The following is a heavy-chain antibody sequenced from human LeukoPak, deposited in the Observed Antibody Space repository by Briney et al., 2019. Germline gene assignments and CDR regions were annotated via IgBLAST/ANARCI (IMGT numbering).Heavy chain of an antibody. V-gene: IGHV3-21*01. CDR3: ARDRGWFGDFDY. Sequence: GGSLRPSCAASGFTFSSYSMNWVRQAPGKGLEWVSSISSSSSYIYYADSVKGRFTISRDDAKNSLYLQMNSLRAEDTAVYYCARDRGWFGDFDYWGQGTLVTVSS. D-gene: IGHD3-10*01. J-gene: IGHJ4*02. CDR1: GFTFSSYS. CDR2: ISSSSSYI.